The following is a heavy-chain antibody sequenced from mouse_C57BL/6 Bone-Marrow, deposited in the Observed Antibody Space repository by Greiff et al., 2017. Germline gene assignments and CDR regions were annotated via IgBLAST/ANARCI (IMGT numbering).Heavy chain of an antibody. V-gene: IGHV3-6*01. CDR1: GYSITSGYY. Sequence: EVQLQESGPGLVKPSQSLSLTCSVTGYSITSGYYWNWLRQFPGNKLEWMGYISYDGSHTHHPSLKNRISITRDPSKNQFFLKLNSVTTEDTATYYCASYYYGSSYWYFDVWGTGTTVTGSS. CDR3: ASYYYGSSYWYFDV. J-gene: IGHJ1*03. D-gene: IGHD1-1*01. CDR2: ISYDGSH.